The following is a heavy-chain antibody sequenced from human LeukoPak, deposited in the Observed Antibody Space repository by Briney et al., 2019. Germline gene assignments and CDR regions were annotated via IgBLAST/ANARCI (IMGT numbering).Heavy chain of an antibody. J-gene: IGHJ4*02. CDR1: GFTFSSYT. D-gene: IGHD7-27*01. V-gene: IGHV3-23*01. CDR2: ITTGGPNT. Sequence: QTGGSLRLSCTASGFTFSSYTMSWVRQAPGKGLKWVSTITTGGPNTYYADFVRGRFTSFRDDSKNSLHLQMKRPRADDTAVLYCSKDGGLWVSAHWGDSWGRGTLVTVSS. CDR3: SKDGGLWVSAHWGDS.